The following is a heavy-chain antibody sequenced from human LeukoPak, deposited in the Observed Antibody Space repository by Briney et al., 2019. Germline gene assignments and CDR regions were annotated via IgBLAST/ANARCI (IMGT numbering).Heavy chain of an antibody. J-gene: IGHJ6*02. Sequence: ASVKVSCKASGYTFTSYGISGVRQAPGQGLEWMGWGSAYNGNTNYAQKLQGRGTMTTDTSTSTAYMELRSLRSDDTAVYYCAREIPTVRGGSPPLFLGMDVWGQGTTVTVSS. CDR2: GSAYNGNT. CDR1: GYTFTSYG. CDR3: AREIPTVRGGSPPLFLGMDV. D-gene: IGHD2-15*01. V-gene: IGHV1-18*01.